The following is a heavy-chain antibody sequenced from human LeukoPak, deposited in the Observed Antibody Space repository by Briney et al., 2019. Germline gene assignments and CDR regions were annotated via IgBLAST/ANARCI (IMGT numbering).Heavy chain of an antibody. J-gene: IGHJ4*02. V-gene: IGHV3-64D*06. Sequence: GGSLGLSCSGSGFTFSIYAIHWVRQAPGKGPEYVSVISSSGDKTYYADSVKGRFTISRDNSKNTVSLQMSSLRPEDTAMYYCVKDLYKGDTSTWYYFDYWGQGTLVSLSS. CDR2: ISSSGDKT. CDR3: VKDLYKGDTSTWYYFDY. CDR1: GFTFSIYA. D-gene: IGHD6-13*01.